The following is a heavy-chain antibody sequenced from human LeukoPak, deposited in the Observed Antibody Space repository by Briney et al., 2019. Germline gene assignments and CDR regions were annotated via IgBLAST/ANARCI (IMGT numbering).Heavy chain of an antibody. J-gene: IGHJ5*02. CDR2: IRSKAYGGTT. Sequence: GGSLRLSCTASGFTFGDYAMSWFRQAPGKGLEWVGSIRSKAYGGTTEYAASVKGRFTISRDDSKSIAYLQMNSLKTEDTAVYYRTREDYGDYVRRRWFDPWGQGTLVTVSS. CDR1: GFTFGDYA. V-gene: IGHV3-49*03. D-gene: IGHD4-17*01. CDR3: TREDYGDYVRRRWFDP.